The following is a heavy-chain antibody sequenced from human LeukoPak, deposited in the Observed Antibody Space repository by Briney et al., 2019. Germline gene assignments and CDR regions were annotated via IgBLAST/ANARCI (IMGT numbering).Heavy chain of an antibody. D-gene: IGHD3-16*01. Sequence: ASQTLSLTCTVSGGSISSGSYYWSWIRQPPGKGLEWIGEINHSGSTNYNPSLKSRVTISVDTSKNQFSLKLSSVTAADTAVYYCARGGGPFDYWGQGTLVTVSS. CDR3: ARGGGPFDY. CDR2: INHSGST. V-gene: IGHV4-39*07. J-gene: IGHJ4*02. CDR1: GGSISSGSYY.